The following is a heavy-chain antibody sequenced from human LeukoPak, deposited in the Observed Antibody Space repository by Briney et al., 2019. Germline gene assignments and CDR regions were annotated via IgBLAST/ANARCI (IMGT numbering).Heavy chain of an antibody. CDR1: GYTFTSHA. Sequence: ASVKVSCKASGYTFTSHAMNGVRQAPGQGPEWMGYINTKTGNPTYAQGFTGRFVFSLDTSVSTAYLQISSLKPEDTGVYYCAKGGWVAVTGMDSWGQGTLVTVSS. CDR3: AKGGWVAVTGMDS. CDR2: INTKTGNP. J-gene: IGHJ4*02. V-gene: IGHV7-4-1*02. D-gene: IGHD6-19*01.